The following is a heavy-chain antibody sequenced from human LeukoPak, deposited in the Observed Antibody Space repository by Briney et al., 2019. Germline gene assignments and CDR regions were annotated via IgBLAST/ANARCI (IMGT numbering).Heavy chain of an antibody. V-gene: IGHV1-69*13. CDR3: ARDPPGGAAADAALDY. CDR2: IIPIFGTA. CDR1: GGTFSSYA. J-gene: IGHJ4*02. D-gene: IGHD6-13*01. Sequence: GASVKVSCKASGGTFSSYAISWVRPAPGQGLEWMGGIIPIFGTANYAQKFQGRVTITADGSTSTAYMELSSLRSEDTAVYYCARDPPGGAAADAALDYWGQGTLVTVSS.